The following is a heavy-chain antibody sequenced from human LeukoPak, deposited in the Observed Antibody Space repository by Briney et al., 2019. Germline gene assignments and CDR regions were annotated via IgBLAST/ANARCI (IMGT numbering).Heavy chain of an antibody. J-gene: IGHJ4*02. CDR1: GFTFSSFA. Sequence: PRGSLRLSCAPSGFTFSSFAMHWVRHAPARGLEWVSGVSGSSDSTNYADSVKGRFTISRDNSKNTLYLQMNSLRAEDTAVYCAKALGGSRAYCGGACYSPIDYWGQGTLVTVSS. V-gene: IGHV3-23*01. D-gene: IGHD2-21*02. CDR3: AKALGGSRAYCGGACYSPIDY. CDR2: VSGSSDST.